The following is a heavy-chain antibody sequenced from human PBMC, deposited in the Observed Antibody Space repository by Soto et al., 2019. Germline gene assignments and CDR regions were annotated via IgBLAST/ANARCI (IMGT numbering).Heavy chain of an antibody. CDR1: GFTFSSYG. CDR3: AKDDRHWYDSSGYYYGFDY. V-gene: IGHV3-30*18. J-gene: IGHJ4*02. D-gene: IGHD3-22*01. Sequence: GGSLRLSCAASGFTFSSYGMHWVRQAPGKGLEWVAVISYDGSNKYYADSVKGRFTISRDNSKNTLYLQMNSLRAEDTAVYYCAKDDRHWYDSSGYYYGFDYWGQGTLVTVSS. CDR2: ISYDGSNK.